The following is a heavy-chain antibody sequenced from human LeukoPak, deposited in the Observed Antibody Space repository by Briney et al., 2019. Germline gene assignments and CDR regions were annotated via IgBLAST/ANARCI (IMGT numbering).Heavy chain of an antibody. CDR2: ISGSGGST. Sequence: GGSLRLSCAASGFTFSSYAMSWVRQAAGKGLEWVSAISGSGGSTYYADSVKGRFTISRDNSKNTLYLQMNSLRAEDTAVYYCAKESVHIVVVPAALDYWGQGTLVTVSS. CDR1: GFTFSSYA. V-gene: IGHV3-23*01. D-gene: IGHD2-2*01. CDR3: AKESVHIVVVPAALDY. J-gene: IGHJ4*02.